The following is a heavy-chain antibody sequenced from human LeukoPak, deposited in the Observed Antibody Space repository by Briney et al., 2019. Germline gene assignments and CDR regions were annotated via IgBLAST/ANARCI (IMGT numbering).Heavy chain of an antibody. CDR3: ARGAVVDIVATISFDI. D-gene: IGHD5-12*01. V-gene: IGHV1-8*03. Sequence: ASVKASCKASGYTFTSYDINWVRQATGQGLEWMGWMNPNSGNTGYAQKFQGRVTITRNTSISTAYMELSSLRSEDTAVYYCARGAVVDIVATISFDIWGQGTMVTVSS. CDR1: GYTFTSYD. J-gene: IGHJ3*02. CDR2: MNPNSGNT.